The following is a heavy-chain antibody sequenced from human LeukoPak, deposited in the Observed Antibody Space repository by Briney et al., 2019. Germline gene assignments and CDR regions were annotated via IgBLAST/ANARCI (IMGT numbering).Heavy chain of an antibody. V-gene: IGHV3-23*01. CDR3: AKGDEGVPAAIYEY. CDR1: GFTFSSYA. Sequence: GGSLRLSCAASGFTFSSYAMSWVRQAPGKGLEWVSAISGSGGSTYYADSVKGRFTISRDNSKNTLYLQMNSLRAEDTAVYYCAKGDEGVPAAIYEYWGQGTLVTVSS. CDR2: ISGSGGST. D-gene: IGHD2-2*02. J-gene: IGHJ4*02.